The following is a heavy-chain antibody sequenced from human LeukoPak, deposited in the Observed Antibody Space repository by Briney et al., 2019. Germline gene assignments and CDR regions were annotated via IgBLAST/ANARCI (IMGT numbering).Heavy chain of an antibody. CDR1: GGSISSYY. J-gene: IGHJ5*02. D-gene: IGHD2-15*01. CDR2: IYYSGST. V-gene: IGHV4-59*01. Sequence: PSETLSPTCTVSGGSISSYYWSWIRQPPGKGLEWIGYIYYSGSTNYNPSLKSRVTISVDASKNRFSLKLSSVTAADTAVYYCARAYCSGGSCYSSRGMFDPWGQGTLVTVSS. CDR3: ARAYCSGGSCYSSRGMFDP.